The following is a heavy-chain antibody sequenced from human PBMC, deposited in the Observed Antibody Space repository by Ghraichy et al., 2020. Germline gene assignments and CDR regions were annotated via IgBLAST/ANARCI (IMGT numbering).Heavy chain of an antibody. CDR2: SKSKSAGGAT. CDR1: GFTFNDAW. V-gene: IGHV3-15*05. Sequence: GGSLRLSCAASGFTFNDAWMSWVRQTPGKGLEWVGRSKSKSAGGATDYAAPVRGRFIVSRDASTNTLHLQMTSLQAEDTGVYYCTTEGIRGVKTYYFDYWGQGILVAVSS. J-gene: IGHJ4*02. D-gene: IGHD3-10*01. CDR3: TTEGIRGVKTYYFDY.